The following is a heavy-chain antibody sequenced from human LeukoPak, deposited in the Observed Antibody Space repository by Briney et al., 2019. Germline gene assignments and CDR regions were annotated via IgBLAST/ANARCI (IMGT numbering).Heavy chain of an antibody. V-gene: IGHV4-4*07. J-gene: IGHJ1*01. CDR1: GGSISSYY. D-gene: IGHD3-22*01. CDR2: IHTSGST. Sequence: SETLSLTCAVFGGSISSYYWSSIPQPAGKGLEWIGRIHTSGSTNSNPSLKSRVTMSVDTSKNQFSLKLSSVTAADTALYYCARDPGAYYYDTSGYTHAGYFQHWGQGILVTVSS. CDR3: ARDPGAYYYDTSGYTHAGYFQH.